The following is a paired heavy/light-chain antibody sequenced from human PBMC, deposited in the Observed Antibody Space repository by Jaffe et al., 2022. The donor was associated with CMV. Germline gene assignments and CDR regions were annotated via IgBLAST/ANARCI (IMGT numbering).Heavy chain of an antibody. Sequence: EVQLVQSGVEVKKPGESLKISCRGSGYAFSDQWITWVRQMPGKGLEWMGRIDPSDSYTNYSPSFQGHVTMSVDKSINTAYLQWSSLKASDSATYYCARLKTVAGPFDFWGQGTLVAVSS. CDR1: GYAFSDQW. CDR3: ARLKTVAGPFDF. V-gene: IGHV5-10-1*03. D-gene: IGHD6-19*01. J-gene: IGHJ4*02. CDR2: IDPSDSYT.
Light chain of an antibody. Sequence: IQMTQSPSSLSTSVGDTVTITCRASQYINIFLNWYQQKPGKAPNLLIFETSNLESGVPARFNGSGSGTDFTLTITSLQPEDCATYYCQQSYSTPSTFGQGTKLEIK. CDR1: QYINIF. V-gene: IGKV1-39*01. CDR2: ETS. CDR3: QQSYSTPST. J-gene: IGKJ2*01.